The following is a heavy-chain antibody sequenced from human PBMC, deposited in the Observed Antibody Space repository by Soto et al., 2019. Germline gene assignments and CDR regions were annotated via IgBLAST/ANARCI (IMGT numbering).Heavy chain of an antibody. Sequence: SLRLSCAASGFTFSSSAMSWVRQPPGRGLEWVSLISGSGGTPYYADSVKGRFTISRDNSKNTVYLVLNSLRAEDTAIYYCAMGLAAAGPLDYWGQGTLVTVSS. CDR1: GFTFSSSA. CDR2: ISGSGGTP. V-gene: IGHV3-23*01. J-gene: IGHJ4*02. D-gene: IGHD6-13*01. CDR3: AMGLAAAGPLDY.